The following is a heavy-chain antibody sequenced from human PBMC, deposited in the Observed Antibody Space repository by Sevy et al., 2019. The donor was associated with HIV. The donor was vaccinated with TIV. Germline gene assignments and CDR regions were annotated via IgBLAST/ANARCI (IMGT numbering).Heavy chain of an antibody. V-gene: IGHV1-2*02. Sequence: ASVKVSCKASGYTFTGYYMHWVRQAPGQGLEWVGWINPDSGGPNYAPEFQGRVTLTRGTSISTAYMALSRLKSDDTAVYYCVRDDRDGYFDYWGQGTLVTVSS. CDR3: VRDDRDGYFDY. CDR1: GYTFTGYY. CDR2: INPDSGGP. J-gene: IGHJ4*02.